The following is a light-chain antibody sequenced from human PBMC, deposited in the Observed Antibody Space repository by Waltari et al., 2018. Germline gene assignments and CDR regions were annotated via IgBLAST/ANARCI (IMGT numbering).Light chain of an antibody. Sequence: QRVSISCSGSSSNIGSKSVNWYQQVPGTAPKLLIYSNNQRPSGVPDRFSGSKSGTSASLAISGLQSEDEADYYCATWDDSLNGLFGGGTKLTVL. V-gene: IGLV1-44*01. CDR3: ATWDDSLNGL. CDR2: SNN. CDR1: SSNIGSKS. J-gene: IGLJ2*01.